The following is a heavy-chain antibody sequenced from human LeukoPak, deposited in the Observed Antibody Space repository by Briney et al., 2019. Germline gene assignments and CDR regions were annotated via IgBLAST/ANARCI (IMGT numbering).Heavy chain of an antibody. V-gene: IGHV3-53*01. J-gene: IGHJ3*02. CDR1: GFTVSSNY. CDR2: IYSGGST. Sequence: GGSLRLSCAASGFTVSSNYTSWVRQAPGKGLEGVSVIYSGGSTYYADSVKGRFTISRDNSKNTLYLQMNSLRAEDTAVYYCAGCSTTDAFDIWGQGTMVTVSS. D-gene: IGHD2/OR15-2a*01. CDR3: AGCSTTDAFDI.